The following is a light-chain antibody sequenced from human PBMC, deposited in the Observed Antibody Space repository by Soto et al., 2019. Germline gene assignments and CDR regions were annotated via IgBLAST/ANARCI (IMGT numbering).Light chain of an antibody. CDR3: HQYNNWPRT. V-gene: IGKV3-15*01. J-gene: IGKJ1*01. CDR2: RAS. CDR1: QSVSRN. Sequence: EIVMTQSPATLSVSPGERATLSCRASQSVSRNLAWYQQKPGQAPRLLIYRASTRATGIPARFSGSGSGTEFTLTISSLQSEDFAVYYCHQYNNWPRTFGQGTKVEIK.